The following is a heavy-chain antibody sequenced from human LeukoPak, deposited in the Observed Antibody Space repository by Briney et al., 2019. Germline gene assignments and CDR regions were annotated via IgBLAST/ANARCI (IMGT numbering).Heavy chain of an antibody. V-gene: IGHV3-33*01. J-gene: IGHJ4*02. D-gene: IGHD1-26*01. Sequence: GGSLRLSCAASGFTFSSYGMHWVRQAPGKGLEWVALIWYDGSNKYYADSVKGRLTISRDNSKNTLYLQMSSLRAEDTAVYYCARGGSYSLAIGQWGQGTLVTVSS. CDR2: IWYDGSNK. CDR1: GFTFSSYG. CDR3: ARGGSYSLAIGQ.